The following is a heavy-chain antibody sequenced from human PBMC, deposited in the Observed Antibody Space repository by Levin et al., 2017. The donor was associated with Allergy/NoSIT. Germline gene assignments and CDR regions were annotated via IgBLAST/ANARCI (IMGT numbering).Heavy chain of an antibody. J-gene: IGHJ4*02. CDR3: ARSPYYDFWSGYHSAYFDY. CDR1: GLTVSSNY. CDR2: IYSGGST. Sequence: GGSLRLSCAASGLTVSSNYMSWVRQAPGKGLEWVSVIYSGGSTYYANSVKGRFTISRDNSKNTLYLQMNSLRAEDTAVYYCARSPYYDFWSGYHSAYFDYWGQGTLVTVSS. V-gene: IGHV3-66*01. D-gene: IGHD3-3*01.